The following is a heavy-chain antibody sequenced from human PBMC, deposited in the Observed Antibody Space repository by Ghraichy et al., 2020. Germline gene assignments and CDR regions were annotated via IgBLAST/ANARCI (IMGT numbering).Heavy chain of an antibody. CDR3: ARDTGQYPDPYYYYGMDV. CDR1: GGTFSSYA. Sequence: SVKVSCKASGGTFSSYAISWVRQAPGQGLEWMGGIIPIFGTANYAQKFQGRVTITADESTSTAYMELSSLRSEDTAVYYCARDTGQYPDPYYYYGMDVWGQGTTVTVSS. CDR2: IIPIFGTA. V-gene: IGHV1-69*13. D-gene: IGHD2-8*02. J-gene: IGHJ6*02.